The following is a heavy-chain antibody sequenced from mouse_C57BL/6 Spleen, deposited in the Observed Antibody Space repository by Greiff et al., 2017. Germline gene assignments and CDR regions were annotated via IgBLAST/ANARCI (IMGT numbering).Heavy chain of an antibody. D-gene: IGHD1-1*01. CDR1: GYTFTDYY. CDR3: AREIGYGSSYAMDY. CDR2: IYPGSGNT. J-gene: IGHJ4*01. V-gene: IGHV1-76*01. Sequence: QVQLKQSGAELVRPGASVKLSCKASGYTFTDYYINWVKQRPGQGLEWIARIYPGSGNTYYNEKFKGKATLTAEKSSSTAYMQLSSLTSEDSAVYFCAREIGYGSSYAMDYWGQGTSVTVSS.